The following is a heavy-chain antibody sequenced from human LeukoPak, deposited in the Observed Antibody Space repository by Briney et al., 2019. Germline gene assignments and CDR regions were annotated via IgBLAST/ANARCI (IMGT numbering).Heavy chain of an antibody. CDR3: AAVASGTTGTNWFDP. CDR2: IVVGSGNT. J-gene: IGHJ5*02. CDR1: GFTFTSSA. D-gene: IGHD1-1*01. Sequence: GASVKVFCKASGFTFTSSAMQWVRQARGQRLEWIGWIVVGSGNTNYAQKFQERVTITRDMSTSTAYMELSSLRSEDTAVYYCAAVASGTTGTNWFDPWGQGTLVTVSS. V-gene: IGHV1-58*02.